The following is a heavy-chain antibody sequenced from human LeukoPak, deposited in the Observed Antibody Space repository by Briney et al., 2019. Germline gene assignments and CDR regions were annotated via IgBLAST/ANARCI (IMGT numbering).Heavy chain of an antibody. J-gene: IGHJ6*03. Sequence: ASVKVSCKASGYTFTGYYMHWVRQAPGQGLEWMGWINPNSGGTNYAQKFQGRVTMTGDTSISTAYMELSGLRSDDTAVYYCASLWGVGVVTTPYYYYYMDVWGKGTTVTVSS. V-gene: IGHV1-2*02. D-gene: IGHD3-3*01. CDR3: ASLWGVGVVTTPYYYYYMDV. CDR2: INPNSGGT. CDR1: GYTFTGYY.